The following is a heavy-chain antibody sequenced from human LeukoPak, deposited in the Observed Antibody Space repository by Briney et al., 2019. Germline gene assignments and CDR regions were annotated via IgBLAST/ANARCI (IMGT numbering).Heavy chain of an antibody. D-gene: IGHD6-19*01. CDR3: ARDRVGSGWPRPYYFEV. V-gene: IGHV1-2*02. Sequence: GASVKVSCKASGYTFTSYDINWVRQAPGQGLEWMGWINPNTGATHSAQKFQGRITMTRDTSISTAYMDLSRLRSDDTAVYYCARDRVGSGWPRPYYFEVWGQGTLVTVSS. CDR2: INPNTGAT. J-gene: IGHJ4*02. CDR1: GYTFTSYD.